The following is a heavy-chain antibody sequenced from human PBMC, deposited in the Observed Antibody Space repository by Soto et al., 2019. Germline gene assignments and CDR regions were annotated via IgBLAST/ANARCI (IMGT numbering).Heavy chain of an antibody. CDR3: ARILVSSAGTAMVLDY. Sequence: QVTLKESGPALVKPTETLTLTCTVSGFSLSNARMGVSWIRQPPGKALEWLAHIFSNDEKSYSTSLKSRLTISKDTSKSQLVLTMTNMDPVDTATYYCARILVSSAGTAMVLDYWGQGTLVTFSS. CDR1: GFSLSNARMG. V-gene: IGHV2-26*01. J-gene: IGHJ4*02. D-gene: IGHD5-18*01. CDR2: IFSNDEK.